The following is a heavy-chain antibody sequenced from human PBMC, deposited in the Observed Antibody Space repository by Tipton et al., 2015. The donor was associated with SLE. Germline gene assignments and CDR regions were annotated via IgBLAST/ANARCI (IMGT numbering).Heavy chain of an antibody. CDR2: IYHSGST. CDR1: GGSISSGGYS. D-gene: IGHD6-19*01. J-gene: IGHJ4*02. Sequence: TLSLTCAVSGGSISSGGYSWSWIRQPPGKGLEWIGYIYHSGSTYYNPSLKSRVTISVDTTKNQFSLKLSSVTAAATAVYYCEGSVAGGDYWGQGTQVTVSS. CDR3: EGSVAGGDY. V-gene: IGHV4-30-2*01.